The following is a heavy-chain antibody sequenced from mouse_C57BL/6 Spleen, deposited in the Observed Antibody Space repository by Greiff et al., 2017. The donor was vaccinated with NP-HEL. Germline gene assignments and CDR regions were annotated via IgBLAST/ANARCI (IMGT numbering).Heavy chain of an antibody. D-gene: IGHD3-2*02. J-gene: IGHJ4*01. CDR3: VSQTAQADYAMDY. CDR2: IRSKSNNYAT. V-gene: IGHV10-1*01. Sequence: DVMLVESGGGLVQPKGSLKLSCAASGFSFNTYAMNWVRQAPGKGLEWVARIRSKSNNYATYYADSVKDRFTISRDDSESMLYLQMNNLKTEDTAMYYCVSQTAQADYAMDYWGQGTSVTVSS. CDR1: GFSFNTYA.